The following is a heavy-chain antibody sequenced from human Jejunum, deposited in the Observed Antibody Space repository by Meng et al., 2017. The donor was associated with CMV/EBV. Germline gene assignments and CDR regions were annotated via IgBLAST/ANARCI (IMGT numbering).Heavy chain of an antibody. CDR3: ARDEGGDLGYCSGGSCYSEVGFDY. J-gene: IGHJ4*02. V-gene: IGHV4-31*02. D-gene: IGHD2-15*01. CDR2: IYYSGRT. Sequence: YSNSTRQHPGKGLEWIWYIYYSGRTYYNPSLKSRVTISIDTSKNQFSLKLSSVTAADTAVYYCARDEGGDLGYCSGGSCYSEVGFDYWGQGTLVTVSS. CDR1: Y.